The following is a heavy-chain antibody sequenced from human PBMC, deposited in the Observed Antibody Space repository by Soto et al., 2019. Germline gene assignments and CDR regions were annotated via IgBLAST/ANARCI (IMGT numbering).Heavy chain of an antibody. CDR1: GGSISSGGYY. Sequence: SETLSLTCTVSGGSISSGGYYWSWIRQHPGKGLEWIGYIYYSGSTYYNPSLKSRVTISVDTSKNQFSLKLSSVTAADTAVYYCAGLTTVTTHWFDPWGQGTLVTVSS. D-gene: IGHD4-17*01. V-gene: IGHV4-31*03. CDR2: IYYSGST. CDR3: AGLTTVTTHWFDP. J-gene: IGHJ5*02.